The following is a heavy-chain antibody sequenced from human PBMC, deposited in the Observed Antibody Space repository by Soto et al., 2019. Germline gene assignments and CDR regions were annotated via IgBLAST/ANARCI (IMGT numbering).Heavy chain of an antibody. CDR2: ISYDGNVA. J-gene: IGHJ4*02. D-gene: IGHD1-1*01. CDR3: AREGPITNWYFDY. Sequence: QVQLVESGGGVVQPGRSLRLSCAASGFTFSNYGMHWVRQAPGNGLEWVIVISYDGNVAYYAESVKGRFTISRYNSNNTLYLHMNSLRTEDTAMYYCAREGPITNWYFDYWGQGTLVTVSS. CDR1: GFTFSNYG. V-gene: IGHV3-30*03.